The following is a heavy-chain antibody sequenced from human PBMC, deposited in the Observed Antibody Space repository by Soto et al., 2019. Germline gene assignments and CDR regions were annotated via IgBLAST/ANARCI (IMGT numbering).Heavy chain of an antibody. D-gene: IGHD6-13*01. CDR3: ASRSTCWFDP. Sequence: QVQLVQSGAEVKKPGSLVKVSCKASGGTFSSYTISWVRQAPGQGLEWMGRIIPILGIANYAQKFQGRVTLTADKSKSTAYMELSSLRSEDTAVYYCASRSTCWFDPWGQGTLVTVSS. CDR1: GGTFSSYT. J-gene: IGHJ5*02. V-gene: IGHV1-69*02. CDR2: IIPILGIA.